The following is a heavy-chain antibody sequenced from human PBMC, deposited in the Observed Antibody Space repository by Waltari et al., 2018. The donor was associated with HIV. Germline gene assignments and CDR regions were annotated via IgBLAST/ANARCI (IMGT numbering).Heavy chain of an antibody. CDR3: ARAGEVPLLGWSIGPEASYYYGMDV. D-gene: IGHD3-10*01. J-gene: IGHJ6*02. Sequence: QVQLQQWGAGLLKPSETLSLTCAVYGGSFSGYLFTWIRQSPGKGLEWIGEINEGGKTTLHPSLQGRLTVSVDPPNRQFSLKLGSVAAADSGLYFCARAGEVPLLGWSIGPEASYYYGMDVWGQGTTVTVSS. CDR1: GGSFSGYL. CDR2: INEGGKT. V-gene: IGHV4-34*02.